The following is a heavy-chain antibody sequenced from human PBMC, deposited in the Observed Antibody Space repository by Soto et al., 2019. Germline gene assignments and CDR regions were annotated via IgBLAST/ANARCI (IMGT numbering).Heavy chain of an antibody. Sequence: QVQLVQSGAEVKKPGSSVKVSCKASGGTFSSYAISWVRQAPGQGLEWMGGIIPIFGTANYAQKFQGRVTMTRDTSISTAYMELSRLRSDDTAVYYCAREITMIVVVTDAFDIWGQGTMVTVSS. CDR1: GGTFSSYA. CDR3: AREITMIVVVTDAFDI. J-gene: IGHJ3*02. D-gene: IGHD3-22*01. CDR2: IIPIFGTA. V-gene: IGHV1-69*06.